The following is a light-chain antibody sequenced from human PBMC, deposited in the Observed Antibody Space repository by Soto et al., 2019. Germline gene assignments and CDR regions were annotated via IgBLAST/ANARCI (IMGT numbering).Light chain of an antibody. CDR2: GAS. Sequence: EIVMTQSPATLSVSPGERVTLSCRASQSVSSDLAWYQQKPGQPPRLLAFGASTRATGIPAGFSGLGSGRHFTLTISSLQSEDFAVYYCQQYNTWPRTFGQGTKVDIK. J-gene: IGKJ1*01. V-gene: IGKV3-15*01. CDR1: QSVSSD. CDR3: QQYNTWPRT.